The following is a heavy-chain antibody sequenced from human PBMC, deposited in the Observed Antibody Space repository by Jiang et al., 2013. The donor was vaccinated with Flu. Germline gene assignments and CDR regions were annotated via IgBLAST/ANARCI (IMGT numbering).Heavy chain of an antibody. J-gene: IGHJ4*02. Sequence: LEWMGLIYPEDSDTRYTSSFHGHVTISADRSVSTGYLEWSSLRVSDSAIYYCVRNIRRSDITVFPPPRAEFDNWGQGTLVTVSS. CDR3: VRNIRRSDITVFPPPRAEFDN. V-gene: IGHV5-51*01. CDR2: IYPEDSDT. D-gene: IGHD3-10*02.